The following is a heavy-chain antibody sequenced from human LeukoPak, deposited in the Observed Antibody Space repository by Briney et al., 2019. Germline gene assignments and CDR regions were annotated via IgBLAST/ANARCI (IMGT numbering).Heavy chain of an antibody. D-gene: IGHD4-23*01. CDR2: IYYSGST. CDR3: ARAHTDYGGKWGAFDY. J-gene: IGHJ4*02. V-gene: IGHV4-59*01. CDR1: GGSISSYY. Sequence: SETLSLTCTVSGGSISSYYWSWIRQPPGKGLEWIGYIYYSGSTNYNPSLKSRVTISVDTSKNQFSLKLSSVTAADTAVYYCARAHTDYGGKWGAFDYWGQGTLVTVSS.